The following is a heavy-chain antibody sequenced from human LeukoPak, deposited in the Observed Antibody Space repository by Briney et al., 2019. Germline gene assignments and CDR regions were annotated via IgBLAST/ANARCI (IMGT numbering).Heavy chain of an antibody. CDR1: GGAFSGDS. D-gene: IGHD6-19*01. CDR2: MSHSGST. V-gene: IGHV4-34*01. Sequence: SETLSLTCAVYGGAFSGDSWSWLPQPPGKGLEWMGEMSHSGSTNYNTSLTSRVTRSVDPSKNQFSLKMTSVTAADTAEYYGASIPPSRSGWYFLRAYFDDWGQGTLVTVA. CDR3: ASIPPSRSGWYFLRAYFDD. J-gene: IGHJ4*02.